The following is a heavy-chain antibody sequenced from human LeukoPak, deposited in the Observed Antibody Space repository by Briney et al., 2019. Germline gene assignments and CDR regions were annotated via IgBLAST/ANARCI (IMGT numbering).Heavy chain of an antibody. CDR2: IKQDGSEK. J-gene: IGHJ3*02. Sequence: PGGSLGLSCAASGFTFSSYWMSWVRQAPGKGLEWVANIKQDGSEKYYVDSVKGRFTISRDNAKNSLYLQMNSLRAEDTAVYYCARESIFGVVITRYDAFDIWGQGTMVTVSP. D-gene: IGHD3-3*02. CDR3: ARESIFGVVITRYDAFDI. V-gene: IGHV3-7*01. CDR1: GFTFSSYW.